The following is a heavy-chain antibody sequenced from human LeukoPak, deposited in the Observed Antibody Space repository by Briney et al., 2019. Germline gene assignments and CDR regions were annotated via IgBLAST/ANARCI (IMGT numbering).Heavy chain of an antibody. CDR1: GFSLRTTGVG. CDR3: AHGRLYCTSSSSSSCYLHWLDP. V-gene: IGHV2-5*02. CDR2: IYWDDDK. D-gene: IGHD2-2*01. Sequence: SGPTLVKPTQTLTLTCTFSGFSLRTTGVGVGWIRQPPGKALEWLTLIYWDDDKVYSPSLKTRVTITKDTSKNQVVLTMTNMDPVDTATYYCAHGRLYCTSSSSSSCYLHWLDPWGQGTLVTVSS. J-gene: IGHJ5*02.